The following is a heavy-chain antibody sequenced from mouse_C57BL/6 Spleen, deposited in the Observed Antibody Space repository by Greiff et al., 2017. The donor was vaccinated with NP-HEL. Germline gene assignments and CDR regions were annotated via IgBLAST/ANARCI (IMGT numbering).Heavy chain of an antibody. Sequence: EVQLQESGEGLVKPGGSLKLSCAASGFTFSSYAMSWVRQTPEKRLEWVAYISSGGDYIYYADTVKGRFTISRDNARNTLYLQMSSLKSEDTAMYYCTRDSYGSPYYAMDYWGQGTSVTVSS. CDR2: ISSGGDYI. J-gene: IGHJ4*01. CDR1: GFTFSSYA. D-gene: IGHD1-1*01. V-gene: IGHV5-9-1*02. CDR3: TRDSYGSPYYAMDY.